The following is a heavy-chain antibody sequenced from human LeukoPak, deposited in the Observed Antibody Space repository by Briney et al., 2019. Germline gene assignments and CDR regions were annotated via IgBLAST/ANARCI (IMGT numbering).Heavy chain of an antibody. V-gene: IGHV3-15*01. CDR3: TTVGSSWGFDY. Sequence: PGGSLILPCAASGFTFSKSWMTGFRKSAGKALECFGRIKSRADGGTTDYPAPVKGRFTISRDDEKNTVYLEINSLTTEDSAVYYCTTVGSSWGFDYWGQGTLVTVSS. D-gene: IGHD6-13*01. CDR1: GFTFSKSW. CDR2: IKSRADGGTT. J-gene: IGHJ4*02.